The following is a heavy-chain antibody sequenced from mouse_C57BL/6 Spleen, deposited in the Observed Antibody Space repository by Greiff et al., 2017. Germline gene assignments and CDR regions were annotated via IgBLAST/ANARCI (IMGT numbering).Heavy chain of an antibody. D-gene: IGHD1-1*01. V-gene: IGHV2-6-1*01. Sequence: QVQLQKSGPGLVAPSQSLSITCTVSGFSLTSYGVHWVRQPPGKGLEWLVVIWSDGSTTYNSALKSRLSISKDNSKSQVFLKMNSLQTDDTAMYYCARQGYGSHYYAMDYWGQGTSVTVSS. J-gene: IGHJ4*01. CDR3: ARQGYGSHYYAMDY. CDR1: GFSLTSYG. CDR2: IWSDGST.